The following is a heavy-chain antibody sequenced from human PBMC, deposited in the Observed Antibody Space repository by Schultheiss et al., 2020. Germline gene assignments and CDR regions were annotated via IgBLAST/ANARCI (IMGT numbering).Heavy chain of an antibody. CDR1: GGSMSSNY. CDR2: VNQSGGT. V-gene: IGHV4-34*01. CDR3: ARGGGNDFWSGYYLRLGWCDP. J-gene: IGHJ5*02. Sequence: SQTLSLTCTVSGGSMSSNYWSWIRQHPGKGLEWIGEVNQSGGTNYNPSLKSRVTISVDTSKNQFSLKLSSVTAADTAVYYCARGGGNDFWSGYYLRLGWCDPWGQGNLVTVSS. D-gene: IGHD3-3*01.